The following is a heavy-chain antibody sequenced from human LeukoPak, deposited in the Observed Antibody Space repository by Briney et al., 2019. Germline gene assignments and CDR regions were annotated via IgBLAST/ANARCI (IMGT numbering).Heavy chain of an antibody. V-gene: IGHV3-23*01. D-gene: IGHD1-14*01. CDR1: GFTFSNAW. J-gene: IGHJ4*02. CDR3: ARNEPFDY. Sequence: PGGSLRLSCAASGFTFSNAWMSRVRQAPGKGLEWVSAISGSGGSTYYADSVKGRFTISRDNSKNTLYLQMNSLRAEDTAVYYCARNEPFDYWGQGTLVTVSS. CDR2: ISGSGGST.